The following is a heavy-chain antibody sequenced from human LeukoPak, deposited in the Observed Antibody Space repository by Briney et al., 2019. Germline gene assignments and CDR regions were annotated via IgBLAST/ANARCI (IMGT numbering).Heavy chain of an antibody. J-gene: IGHJ4*02. CDR1: GGSFSSYY. CDR3: ARTDYFFEH. V-gene: IGHV4-59*01. CDR2: IYYSGST. Sequence: SETLSLTCTVSGGSFSSYYWSWIRQPPGKRLEWIGYIYYSGSTNYNPSLKSRVSMSGDTSKNQFSQNLNSVTAADTAVYYCARTDYFFEHWGQGTLVTVSS. D-gene: IGHD3/OR15-3a*01.